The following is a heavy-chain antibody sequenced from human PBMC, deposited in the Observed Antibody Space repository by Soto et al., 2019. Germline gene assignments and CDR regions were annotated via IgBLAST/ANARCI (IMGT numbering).Heavy chain of an antibody. V-gene: IGHV3-23*01. D-gene: IGHD4-17*01. CDR3: AKVQEDDYRAFDI. J-gene: IGHJ3*02. Sequence: GGSLRLSCAASGFTFSNYAMAWVRQAPGKGLDWVSTISGSGGGTFYADSVKGRFTISRDNSKNTLYLQMNSLRDDDTAIYYCAKVQEDDYRAFDIWGQGTMVTVSS. CDR2: ISGSGGGT. CDR1: GFTFSNYA.